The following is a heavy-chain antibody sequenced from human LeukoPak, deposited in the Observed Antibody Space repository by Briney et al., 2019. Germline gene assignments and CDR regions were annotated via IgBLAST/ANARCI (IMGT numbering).Heavy chain of an antibody. D-gene: IGHD6-13*01. Sequence: GGSLRVSCAASGFTFRNYDMGWVRQAPGKGLHYVSIVSGSGDATHYADSVKGRFTISRDSSKNTLSLQMNSLRAEDTAVYHCAKSGGSGWSVFDYWGQGTLVTVSS. CDR2: VSGSGDAT. CDR1: GFTFRNYD. J-gene: IGHJ4*02. CDR3: AKSGGSGWSVFDY. V-gene: IGHV3-23*01.